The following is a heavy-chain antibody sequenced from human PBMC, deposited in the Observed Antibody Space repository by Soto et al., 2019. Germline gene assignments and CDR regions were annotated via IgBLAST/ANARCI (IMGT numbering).Heavy chain of an antibody. CDR2: TYYRSKWYN. CDR1: GDSVSSNSAA. J-gene: IGHJ4*02. V-gene: IGHV6-1*01. D-gene: IGHD5-18*01. Sequence: SQTLSLTCAISGDSVSSNSAAWNWIRQSPSRGLEWLGRTYYRSKWYNDYAVSVKSRITINPDTSKNQFSLQLNSVTPEDTAVYYRSRGYTDAYAGAYYFDYWGRGTLITVSS. CDR3: SRGYTDAYAGAYYFDY.